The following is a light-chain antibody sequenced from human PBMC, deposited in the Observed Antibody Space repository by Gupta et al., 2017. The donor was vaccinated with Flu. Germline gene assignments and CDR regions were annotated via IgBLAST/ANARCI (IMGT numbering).Light chain of an antibody. J-gene: IGLJ3*02. CDR3: TTWDDSLSAWV. CDR1: SFNIGSNI. Sequence: QSVLPQPPSASGTPGQAITIPCSGTSFNIGSNIVHWFQQFPGTAPRLLIYRNDQRPSGVPDRFSGYKSRTSASLAITGLQSEDEGDYYCTTWDDSLSAWVFGGGTKLTVL. V-gene: IGLV1-44*01. CDR2: RND.